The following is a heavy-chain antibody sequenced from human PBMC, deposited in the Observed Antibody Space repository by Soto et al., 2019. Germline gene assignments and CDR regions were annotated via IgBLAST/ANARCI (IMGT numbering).Heavy chain of an antibody. CDR1: GFTFSSYA. V-gene: IGHV3-23*01. CDR2: ISGSGGST. CDR3: AKDLFSPKTYYYGSRSYPYDAFDI. D-gene: IGHD3-10*01. Sequence: PGGSLRLSCAASGFTFSSYAMSWVRQAPGKGLEWVSAISGSGGSTYYADSVKGRFTISRDNSKNTLYLQMNSLRAEDTAVYYCAKDLFSPKTYYYGSRSYPYDAFDIWGQGTMVTVSS. J-gene: IGHJ3*02.